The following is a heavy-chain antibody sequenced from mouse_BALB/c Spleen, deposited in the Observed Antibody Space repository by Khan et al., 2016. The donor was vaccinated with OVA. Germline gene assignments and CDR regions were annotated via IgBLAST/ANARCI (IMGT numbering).Heavy chain of an antibody. CDR3: ARDYWFAY. V-gene: IGHV5-6-5*01. Sequence: EVMLVESGGGLVKPGGSLKLSCAASGFTFSNYAMSWVRQSPEKRLEWVASISSGDSTYYPDSVKGRFTISRDSARNILYLQMSSLRSEDTAMYYCARDYWFAYWGQGTLVTVSA. CDR1: GFTFSNYA. CDR2: ISSGDST. J-gene: IGHJ3*01.